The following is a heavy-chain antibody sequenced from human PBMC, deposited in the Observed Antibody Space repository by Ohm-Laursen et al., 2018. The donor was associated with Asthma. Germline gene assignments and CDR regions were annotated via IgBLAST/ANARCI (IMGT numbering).Heavy chain of an antibody. CDR1: GLSCHEDA. J-gene: IGHJ4*02. V-gene: IGHV3-9*01. Sequence: SLRLSCTDSGLSCHEDAFHWVRQSPGKGLAWVSGINWNSGETGYVGSVKGRFTISRDHAKNSLYLHMSSLRDEDTALYYCVKDTGITVVQGVPLGFDHWGQGTLVTVSS. CDR3: VKDTGITVVQGVPLGFDH. CDR2: INWNSGET. D-gene: IGHD3-10*01.